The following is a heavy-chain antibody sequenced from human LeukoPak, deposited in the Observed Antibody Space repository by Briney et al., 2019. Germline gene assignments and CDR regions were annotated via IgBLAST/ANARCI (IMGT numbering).Heavy chain of an antibody. V-gene: IGHV1-69*06. D-gene: IGHD2-2*01. CDR1: GRTFSSYA. J-gene: IGHJ6*04. CDR3: ARGVVPARGLGWGRSSYYYCGMDV. Sequence: GSSVKVSCKASGRTFSSYAISWVRQAPGQGLEWMGGIIPIFGTANYAQKFQGRVTITADKSTSTAYMELSSLRSEDTAVYYCARGVVPARGLGWGRSSYYYCGMDVWGKGTTVTVSS. CDR2: IIPIFGTA.